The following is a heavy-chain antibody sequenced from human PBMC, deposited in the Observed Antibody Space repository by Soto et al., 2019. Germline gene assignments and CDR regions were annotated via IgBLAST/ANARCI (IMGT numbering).Heavy chain of an antibody. J-gene: IGHJ6*02. V-gene: IGHV1-69*01. CDR2: VIPTFGTP. CDR1: GDTFSRYA. D-gene: IGHD4-17*01. CDR3: ERVAYGDYGGDV. Sequence: QVQLVPSGAEVKKPGASVKVSCKASGDTFSRYAISWVRQAPGQGLEWMGGVIPTFGTPNYAQKFQVRVTSIADETTSTVYMEVSSLTAEATAMYYCERVAYGDYGGDVWGQWTTVTVSS.